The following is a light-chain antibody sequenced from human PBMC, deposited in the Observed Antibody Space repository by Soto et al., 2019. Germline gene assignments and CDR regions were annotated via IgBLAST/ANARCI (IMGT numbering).Light chain of an antibody. CDR1: NFNIGSNT. CDR2: SNN. V-gene: IGLV1-44*01. Sequence: QAGLAQPPSASWAPGQGVTISCSGSNFNIGSNTVNWYQQLPGTAPKLLIYSNNQRPSGVPDRFSGSKSGTSASLAISGLQSEDEADYYCAAWDDSLNGYVFGTGTKVTVL. J-gene: IGLJ1*01. CDR3: AAWDDSLNGYV.